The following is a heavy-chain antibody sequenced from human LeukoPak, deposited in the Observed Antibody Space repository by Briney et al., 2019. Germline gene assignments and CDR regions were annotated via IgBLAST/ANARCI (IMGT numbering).Heavy chain of an antibody. V-gene: IGHV3-21*01. D-gene: IGHD3-3*01. CDR3: AREPARGFWSGYFLDY. Sequence: GGSLRLSCAASGFTFSSYSMNWVRQAPGKGLEWVSSISSSSSYIYYADSVKGRFTISRDNAKNSLYLQMNSLRAEDTAVYYCAREPARGFWSGYFLDYWGQGTLVTVSS. CDR1: GFTFSSYS. J-gene: IGHJ4*02. CDR2: ISSSSSYI.